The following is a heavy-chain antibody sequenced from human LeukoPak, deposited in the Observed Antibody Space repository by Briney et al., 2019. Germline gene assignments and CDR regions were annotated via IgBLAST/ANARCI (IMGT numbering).Heavy chain of an antibody. CDR3: ARGVTGTAPYY. J-gene: IGHJ4*02. Sequence: GASVKVACKASGGTFSSYAISWVRQAPGQGLEWMGRIIPILGIANYAQKFQGRVTITADKSTSTAHMELSSLRSEDTAVYYCARGVTGTAPYYWGQGTLVTVSS. CDR2: IIPILGIA. V-gene: IGHV1-69*04. CDR1: GGTFSSYA. D-gene: IGHD1-20*01.